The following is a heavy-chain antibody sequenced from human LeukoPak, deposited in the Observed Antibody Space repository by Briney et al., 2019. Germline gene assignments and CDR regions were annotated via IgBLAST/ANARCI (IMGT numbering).Heavy chain of an antibody. D-gene: IGHD5-12*01. CDR1: GFTVSNNY. V-gene: IGHV3-53*01. CDR3: ARDSDSGYGPFAS. Sequence: GGSLRLSCAASGFTVSNNYMSWVRQAPGKGLEWVSVIHSGGTTNYADSVQGRFTISRDNSKTTVYLHINSLRAEDTAVYYCARDSDSGYGPFASWGQGTLVTVSS. J-gene: IGHJ4*02. CDR2: IHSGGTT.